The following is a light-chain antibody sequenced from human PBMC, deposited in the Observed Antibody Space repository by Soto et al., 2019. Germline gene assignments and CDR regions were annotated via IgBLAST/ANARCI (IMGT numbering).Light chain of an antibody. J-gene: IGKJ4*01. CDR3: QQSYITLLT. CDR1: QSINTY. V-gene: IGKV1-39*01. Sequence: DIPMTQSPSSLSASVGDRVTITCRASQSINTYLNWYQQKPGKAPNLLIFGASNLQTGVPSRFSGSGSGTFFTLTISSLQPEDFGTYYCQQSYITLLTFGGGTRVEI. CDR2: GAS.